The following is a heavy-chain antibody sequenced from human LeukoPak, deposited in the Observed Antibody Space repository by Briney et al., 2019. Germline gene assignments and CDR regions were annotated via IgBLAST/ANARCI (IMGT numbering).Heavy chain of an antibody. J-gene: IGHJ3*02. Sequence: SETLSLTCTVSGGSISSYYWSWIRQPPGKGLEWIGYIYYSGSTNYNPSLKSRVTISVDTSKNQFSLKLSSVTAADTAVYYCARDRVYYDSSGYPTDAFDIWGQGTMVTVSS. V-gene: IGHV4-59*12. CDR1: GGSISSYY. CDR2: IYYSGST. CDR3: ARDRVYYDSSGYPTDAFDI. D-gene: IGHD3-22*01.